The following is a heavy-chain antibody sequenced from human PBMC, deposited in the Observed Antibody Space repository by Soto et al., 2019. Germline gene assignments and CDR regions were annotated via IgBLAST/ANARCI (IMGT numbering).Heavy chain of an antibody. CDR1: GYTFTSYG. CDR3: TRDDSGSYKYSDY. V-gene: IGHV1-18*01. J-gene: IGHJ4*02. D-gene: IGHD1-26*01. CDR2: ISAYNGNT. Sequence: QVQLVQSGAEVKKPGASVKVSCKASGYTFTSYGISWVRQAPGQGLEWMGWISAYNGNTNYAQKLQGRVTVTTDTTTSTAYIELRSIRSDDTAVYYCTRDDSGSYKYSDYWGQEALVTVTT.